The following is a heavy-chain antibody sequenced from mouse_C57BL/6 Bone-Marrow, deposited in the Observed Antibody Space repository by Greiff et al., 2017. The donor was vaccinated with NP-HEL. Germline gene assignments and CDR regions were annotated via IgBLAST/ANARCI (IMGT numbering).Heavy chain of an antibody. CDR3: AKGVLRYPAWFAY. J-gene: IGHJ3*01. CDR2: IYPGDGDT. CDR1: GYAFSSSW. Sequence: QVQLKQSGPELVKPGASVKISCKASGYAFSSSWMNWVKQRPGKGLEWIGRIYPGDGDTNYNGKFKGKATLTADKSSSTAYMQLSSLTSEDSAVYFCAKGVLRYPAWFAYWGQGTLVTVSA. V-gene: IGHV1-82*01. D-gene: IGHD1-1*01.